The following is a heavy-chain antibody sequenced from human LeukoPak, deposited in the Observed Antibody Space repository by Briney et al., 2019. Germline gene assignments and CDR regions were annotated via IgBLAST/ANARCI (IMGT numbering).Heavy chain of an antibody. D-gene: IGHD6-13*01. Sequence: GGSLRLSCAASGFTFSSYSMNWVRQAPGKGLEWVSSISSSSSYIYYADSVKGRFTISRDNAKNSLYLQMSGLKTEDTAIYYCTWQNRAAAVDFGLWGQGTLVIVSS. CDR2: ISSSSSYI. V-gene: IGHV3-21*03. CDR3: TWQNRAAAVDFGL. CDR1: GFTFSSYS. J-gene: IGHJ4*02.